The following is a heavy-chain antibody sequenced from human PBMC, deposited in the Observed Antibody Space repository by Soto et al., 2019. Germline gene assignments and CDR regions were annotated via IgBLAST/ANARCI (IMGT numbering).Heavy chain of an antibody. D-gene: IGHD3-22*01. CDR1: GFAFDDYA. CDR3: AKDISDYYDSSGYFWFDP. V-gene: IGHV3-9*01. Sequence: QPGGSLRLSCAASGFAFDDYAMHWVRQAPGKGLEWVSGISWNSGSIGYADSVKGRFTISRDNAKNSLYLQMNSLRAEDTALYYCAKDISDYYDSSGYFWFDPWGQGTLVTVSS. CDR2: ISWNSGSI. J-gene: IGHJ5*02.